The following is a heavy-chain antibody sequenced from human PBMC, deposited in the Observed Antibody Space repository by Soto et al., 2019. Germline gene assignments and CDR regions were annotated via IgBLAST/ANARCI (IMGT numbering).Heavy chain of an antibody. CDR2: ISYDGSNK. V-gene: IGHV3-30*18. Sequence: PGGSLRLSCAASGFTFSSYGMHWVRQAPGKGLEWVAVISYDGSNKYYADSVKGRFTISRDNSKNTLYLQMNSLRAEDTAVYYCAKDLRDYDFWNALLYYGMDVWGQGTTVTSP. CDR3: AKDLRDYDFWNALLYYGMDV. D-gene: IGHD3-3*01. J-gene: IGHJ6*02. CDR1: GFTFSSYG.